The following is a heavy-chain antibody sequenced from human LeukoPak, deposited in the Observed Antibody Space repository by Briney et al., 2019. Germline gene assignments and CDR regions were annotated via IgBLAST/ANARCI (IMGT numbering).Heavy chain of an antibody. Sequence: GRCLRLSCAASGFTFSSYGMHWARQAPGKGLEWVALIGYDGTNEYYADSVKGRFTISRDSSKNTLYLQMKSLRAEDTAVYYCARDFYCSRTSCYAPSFDYWGQGTLVTVSS. CDR2: IGYDGTNE. J-gene: IGHJ4*02. CDR3: ARDFYCSRTSCYAPSFDY. D-gene: IGHD2-2*01. V-gene: IGHV3-33*01. CDR1: GFTFSSYG.